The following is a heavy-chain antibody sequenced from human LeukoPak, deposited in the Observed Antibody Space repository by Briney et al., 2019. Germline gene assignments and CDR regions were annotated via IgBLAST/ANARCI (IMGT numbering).Heavy chain of an antibody. Sequence: GASVKVSCKASGGTFSSYAISWVRQAPGQGLEWMGGIIPIFGTANYAQKFQGRVTITADESTSTAYMELSSLRSEDTAVYYCASGRIRYSSGWSGIPFDYWGQGTLVTVSS. CDR3: ASGRIRYSSGWSGIPFDY. D-gene: IGHD6-19*01. J-gene: IGHJ4*02. CDR1: GGTFSSYA. CDR2: IIPIFGTA. V-gene: IGHV1-69*01.